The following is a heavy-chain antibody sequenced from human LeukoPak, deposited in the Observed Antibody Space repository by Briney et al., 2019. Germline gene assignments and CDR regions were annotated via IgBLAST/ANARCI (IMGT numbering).Heavy chain of an antibody. Sequence: GGSLRLSCAASGFTFSNYGMHWVRQAPGKGLEWVAVISYDGSNKYYADSVKGRFTISRDNSKNTLYLQMNSLRAEDTAVYYCTKERSVAGLKWFDPWGQGTLVTVSS. CDR1: GFTFSNYG. J-gene: IGHJ5*02. D-gene: IGHD6-19*01. CDR2: ISYDGSNK. V-gene: IGHV3-30*18. CDR3: TKERSVAGLKWFDP.